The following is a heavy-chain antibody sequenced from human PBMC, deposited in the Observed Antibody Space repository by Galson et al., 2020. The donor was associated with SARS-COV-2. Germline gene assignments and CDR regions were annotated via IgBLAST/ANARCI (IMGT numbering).Heavy chain of an antibody. Sequence: ASETLSLTCTVSGGSISSYYWSWIRQPPGKGLEWIGYIYYSGSTNYNPSLTRRVTISVDTSKNQFSLKLSSVTAADTAVYYCARVPQLLWFGGEFDYWGQGTLVTVSS. CDR1: GGSISSYY. D-gene: IGHD3-10*01. J-gene: IGHJ4*02. CDR2: IYYSGST. CDR3: ARVPQLLWFGGEFDY. V-gene: IGHV4-59*01.